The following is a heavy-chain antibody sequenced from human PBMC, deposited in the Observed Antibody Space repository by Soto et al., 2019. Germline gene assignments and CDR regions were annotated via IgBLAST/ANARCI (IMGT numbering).Heavy chain of an antibody. D-gene: IGHD6-13*01. J-gene: IGHJ4*02. CDR1: GGTFNSYI. V-gene: IGHV1-69*13. Sequence: SVKVSCKTSGGTFNSYIITWVRQAPGQGLEWMGGIIPIFGSADYAPKLQGRVTITADESTSTAYMELSSLRSEDTAVYYCARDFDSNKYYFDSWGQGTQVTVSS. CDR2: IIPIFGSA. CDR3: ARDFDSNKYYFDS.